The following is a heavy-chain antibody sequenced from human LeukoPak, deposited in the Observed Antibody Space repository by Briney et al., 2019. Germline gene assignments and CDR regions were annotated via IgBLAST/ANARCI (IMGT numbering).Heavy chain of an antibody. D-gene: IGHD4-11*01. V-gene: IGHV3-48*03. J-gene: IGHJ4*02. CDR2: ISSSGSTI. Sequence: GGSLRLSCAASGFTFSSYEMNWVRQAPGKGLEWVSYISSSGSTIYYADSVKGRFTISRDNAKNSLYLPMNSLRAEDTAVYYCARDFNYGPFDYWGQGTLVTVSS. CDR1: GFTFSSYE. CDR3: ARDFNYGPFDY.